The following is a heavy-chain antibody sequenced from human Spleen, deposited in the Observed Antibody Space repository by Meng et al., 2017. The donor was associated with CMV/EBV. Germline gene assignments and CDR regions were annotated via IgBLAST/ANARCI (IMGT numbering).Heavy chain of an antibody. D-gene: IGHD3-3*01. Sequence: GESLKISCKGSGNTLTNYWIGWVRQMPGKGLEWMGIIYPGDSDTRYSPSFQGQVIISADKSMNTAYLQWSSLKASDTAMYYWARLHDFWDYNGFDPWGQGTLVTVSS. CDR1: GNTLTNYW. CDR3: ARLHDFWDYNGFDP. CDR2: IYPGDSDT. J-gene: IGHJ5*02. V-gene: IGHV5-51*01.